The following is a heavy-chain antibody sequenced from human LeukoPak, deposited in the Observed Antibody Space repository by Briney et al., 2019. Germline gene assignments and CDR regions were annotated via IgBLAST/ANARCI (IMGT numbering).Heavy chain of an antibody. Sequence: PGGSLRLSCAASGFTFSSYSMNWVRQAPGKGLEWVSSISSSSSYIYYADSVKGRFTISRDNAKNSLYLQMNSLRAEDTAVYYCARDSDYRKSGGFDYWGQGTLVTVSS. CDR2: ISSSSSYI. D-gene: IGHD4-17*01. J-gene: IGHJ4*02. V-gene: IGHV3-21*01. CDR1: GFTFSSYS. CDR3: ARDSDYRKSGGFDY.